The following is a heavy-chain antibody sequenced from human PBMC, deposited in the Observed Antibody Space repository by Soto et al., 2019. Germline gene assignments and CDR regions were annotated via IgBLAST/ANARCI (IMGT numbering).Heavy chain of an antibody. J-gene: IGHJ4*02. D-gene: IGHD1-1*01. CDR3: ARPTTGTTHPYNLVY. CDR2: IYVGDFDT. CDR1: GYSFTTHW. Sequence: LGESLKISCNGSGYSFTTHWIAWVRQMPGEGLEWMGIIYVGDFDTRYSPSFQGQVTISADRSVSTAYLQWSSLKASDTAIYYCARPTTGTTHPYNLVYWGQGTQVTVYS. V-gene: IGHV5-51*01.